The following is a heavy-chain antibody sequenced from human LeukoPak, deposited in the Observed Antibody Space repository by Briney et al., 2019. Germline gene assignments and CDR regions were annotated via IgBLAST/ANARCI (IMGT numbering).Heavy chain of an antibody. CDR1: GFTFSSYW. CDR2: IKHDGSDN. D-gene: IGHD6-25*01. J-gene: IGHJ4*02. V-gene: IGHV3-7*01. CDR3: GRSWWQRRAPQPLDS. Sequence: GGSLRLSCAASGFTFSSYWMSWVRQAPGKGLEWVASIKHDGSDNYYVDSVKGRFTISRDSAKNSLYLQMSSLRAEDTAVYYCGRSWWQRRAPQPLDSWGQGTLVTVSS.